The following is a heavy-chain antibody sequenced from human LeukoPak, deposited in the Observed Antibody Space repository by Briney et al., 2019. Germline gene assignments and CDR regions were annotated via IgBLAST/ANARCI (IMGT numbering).Heavy chain of an antibody. CDR3: ATIVATIGDAFDI. D-gene: IGHD5-12*01. V-gene: IGHV1-8*01. CDR2: MNPNSGNT. CDR1: GYTFASYD. J-gene: IGHJ3*02. Sequence: ASVKVSCKASGYTFASYDINWVRQATGQGLELMGWMNPNSGNTGYAQKFQGRVAMTRNTSISTAYMELSSLRSEDTAVYYCATIVATIGDAFDIWGQGTMVTVSS.